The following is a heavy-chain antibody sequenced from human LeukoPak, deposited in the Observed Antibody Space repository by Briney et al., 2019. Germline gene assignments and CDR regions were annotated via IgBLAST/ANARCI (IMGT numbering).Heavy chain of an antibody. CDR1: GFTFSSYG. Sequence: GGSLRLSCAASGFTFSSYGMHWVRQAPGKGLEWVAFIRYDGSNKYYADSVKGRFTISRDNSKNTLYLQMNSLRAEDTAVYYCATSGGIVGATTSDYWGQGTLVTASS. J-gene: IGHJ4*02. V-gene: IGHV3-30*02. CDR2: IRYDGSNK. D-gene: IGHD1-26*01. CDR3: ATSGGIVGATTSDY.